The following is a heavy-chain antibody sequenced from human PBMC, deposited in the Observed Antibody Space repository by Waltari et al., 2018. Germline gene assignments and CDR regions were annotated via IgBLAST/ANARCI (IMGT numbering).Heavy chain of an antibody. CDR2: ISGSGGST. J-gene: IGHJ4*02. D-gene: IGHD3-3*01. CDR3: ARAREQNYDFWNGYSFYFDH. CDR1: GFTFSRYA. V-gene: IGHV3-23*04. Sequence: EVQLVESGGGLVQPGGSLRLSCAASGFTFSRYAMSWVRQAPGKGLEWVSAISGSGGSTYYADSVKGLFTISRDNSKNTLFLQMKSLRAEDTAVYYCARAREQNYDFWNGYSFYFDHWGQGALVTVSS.